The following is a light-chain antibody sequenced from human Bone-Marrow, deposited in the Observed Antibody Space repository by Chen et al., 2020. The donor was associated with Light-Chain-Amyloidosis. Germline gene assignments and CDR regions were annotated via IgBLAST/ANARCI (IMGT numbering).Light chain of an antibody. J-gene: IGKJ1*01. Sequence: EIVLTQSPATLSVSPGDRATLSCRARQSVSKYLAWYQQKPGQAPRLIIYGTSNRATGVPARFSGSGSGTDFTLIIRSLEPEDVAVYYCRQRSKWPPTFGQGTKVEIK. CDR2: GTS. CDR1: QSVSKY. CDR3: RQRSKWPPT. V-gene: IGKV3-11*01.